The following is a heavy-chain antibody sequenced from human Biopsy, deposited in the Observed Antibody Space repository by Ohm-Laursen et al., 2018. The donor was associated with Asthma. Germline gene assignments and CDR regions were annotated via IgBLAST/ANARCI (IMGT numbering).Heavy chain of an antibody. CDR3: AREVSTVDYGYYYFAMDV. Sequence: AVKVSCKASGGTFSRYAISWVRQAPGQGLGWMGGIIPVFGTSNYAQTFHGRVTFTADGSTSSAYMELSSLTSEDSAVYYCAREVSTVDYGYYYFAMDVWGQGTTVTVSS. CDR2: IIPVFGTS. V-gene: IGHV1-69*13. J-gene: IGHJ6*01. D-gene: IGHD4-17*01. CDR1: GGTFSRYA.